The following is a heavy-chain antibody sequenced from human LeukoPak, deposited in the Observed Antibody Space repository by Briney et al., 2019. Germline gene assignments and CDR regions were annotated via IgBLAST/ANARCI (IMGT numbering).Heavy chain of an antibody. J-gene: IGHJ4*02. CDR2: INHSGST. V-gene: IGHV4-34*01. D-gene: IGHD6-13*01. CDR3: ARGLGAAAGGY. Sequence: SETLSLTCAVYGGSFSGYYWSWIRQPPGKGLEWIGEINHSGSTNCNPSLKSRVTISVDTSKNQFSLKLSSVTAADTAVYYCARGLGAAAGGYWGQGTLVTVSS. CDR1: GGSFSGYY.